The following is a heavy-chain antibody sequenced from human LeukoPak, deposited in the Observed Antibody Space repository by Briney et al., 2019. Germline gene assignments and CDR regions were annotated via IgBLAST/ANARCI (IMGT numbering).Heavy chain of an antibody. CDR3: ARVSGLNNFDS. CDR1: GGSFTDYY. V-gene: IGHV4-34*01. J-gene: IGHJ4*02. D-gene: IGHD2-8*01. CDR2: INQSGST. Sequence: SETLSLTCAVYGGSFTDYYWTWIRQPPNKGLEWIGEINQSGSTNYSPSLKSRVTMSIDTSKNQFSLKLSSVTAADTAIYFCARVSGLNNFDSWGQGTLVTVSS.